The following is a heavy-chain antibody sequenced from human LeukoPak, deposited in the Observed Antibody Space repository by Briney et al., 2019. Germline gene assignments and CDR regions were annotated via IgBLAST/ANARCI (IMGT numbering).Heavy chain of an antibody. CDR2: IYTSGST. Sequence: SETLSLTCTVSGGSISSYYWSWIRQPAGKGLEWIGRIYTSGSTDYNPSLKSRVTISVDTSKNQFSLKLSSVTAADTAVYYCATSYITVFGVVLRDWGQGILVTVSS. CDR3: ATSYITVFGVVLRD. J-gene: IGHJ4*02. CDR1: GGSISSYY. D-gene: IGHD3-3*01. V-gene: IGHV4-4*07.